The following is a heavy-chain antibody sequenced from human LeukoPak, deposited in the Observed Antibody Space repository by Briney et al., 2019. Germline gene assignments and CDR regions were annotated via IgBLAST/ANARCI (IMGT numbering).Heavy chain of an antibody. CDR1: GYIFISYY. V-gene: IGHV1-46*01. CDR3: ARDGGSSGYYGY. Sequence: ASVKVSCKASGYIFISYYMHWVRQAPGQGLEWMGMIIPTGGTTSYAQKFQGRVSLTSDTSTSTVYMDLSSLRSEDTAIYYCARDGGSSGYYGYWGQGTLVTVSS. J-gene: IGHJ4*02. D-gene: IGHD3-22*01. CDR2: IIPTGGTT.